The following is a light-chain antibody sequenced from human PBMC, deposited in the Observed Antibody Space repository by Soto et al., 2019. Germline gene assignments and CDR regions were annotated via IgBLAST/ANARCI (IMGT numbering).Light chain of an antibody. V-gene: IGLV2-14*01. CDR1: SSDVGNYNY. CDR2: EVT. CDR3: TSYTSSSTHYV. J-gene: IGLJ1*01. Sequence: QSALTQPASVSGSPGQSITISCTGTSSDVGNYNYVSWYQQYPGKAPKLIIYEVTNRPSGVSNRFSGSKSGNTASLTISGLQAEDEADYYCTSYTSSSTHYVFAAGTKVTVL.